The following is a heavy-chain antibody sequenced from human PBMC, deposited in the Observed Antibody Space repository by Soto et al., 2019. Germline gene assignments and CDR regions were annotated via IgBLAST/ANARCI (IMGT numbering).Heavy chain of an antibody. V-gene: IGHV1-69*12. J-gene: IGHJ4*02. CDR3: ARDLGGGYEPGDY. CDR2: IFSMFGTP. CDR1: GATFSISV. Sequence: QVQLVQSGAELKKPGSSVKVSCRASGATFSISVFNWVRQAPGQGLEWMGGIFSMFGTPNYSQKFQGRVTITADESTSTGYMELNNLRSDDTAIYYWARDLGGGYEPGDYWGQGTQVTVSS. D-gene: IGHD5-12*01.